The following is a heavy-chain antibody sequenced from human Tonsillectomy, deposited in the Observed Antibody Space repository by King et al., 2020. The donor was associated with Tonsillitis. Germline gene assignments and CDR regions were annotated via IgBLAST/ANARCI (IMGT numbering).Heavy chain of an antibody. CDR3: ARQLWFGEFQYYFDY. V-gene: IGHV1-69*12. D-gene: IGHD3-10*01. J-gene: IGHJ4*02. CDR1: CCTFINYS. CDR2: LLPPFFIS. Sequence: HLVQSGSYVTTPGSSVQFSFTSSCCTFINYSLLFFLPSPFPFLSFLFFLLPPFFISKDAQDFRGRVRMTADESTSTAYMELSSLRSEDTAIYYCARQLWFGEFQYYFDYWGQGTLVTVSS.